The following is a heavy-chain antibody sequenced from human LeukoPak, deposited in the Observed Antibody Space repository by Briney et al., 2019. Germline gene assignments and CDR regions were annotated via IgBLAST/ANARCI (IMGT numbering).Heavy chain of an antibody. D-gene: IGHD1-26*01. CDR1: GGSISNY. CDR3: ARHSGSSPHYFDY. Sequence: SETLSLTCTVSGGSISNYWSWLRQPPGKGLEWIGFIYYSRSTHYKSSLKSRVTISVDTSKNQFSLRLSSVTAADTAVYYCARHSGSSPHYFDYWGQGTLVTVSS. CDR2: IYYSRST. V-gene: IGHV4-59*08. J-gene: IGHJ4*02.